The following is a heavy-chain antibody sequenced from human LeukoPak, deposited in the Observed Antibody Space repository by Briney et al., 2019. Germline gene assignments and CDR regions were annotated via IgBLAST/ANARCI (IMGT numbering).Heavy chain of an antibody. Sequence: SETLSLTCTVSGDSINTYYWSWSRQRPGKGLEWIVYIYYTGTTKDNPSLKSRFTISLETSKNQFSLNLRSVTAAATAVYYCARLGITMVRGAPEYYFDYWGQGTLVTVSS. V-gene: IGHV4-59*12. CDR1: GDSINTYY. CDR3: ARLGITMVRGAPEYYFDY. J-gene: IGHJ4*02. CDR2: IYYTGTT. D-gene: IGHD3-10*01.